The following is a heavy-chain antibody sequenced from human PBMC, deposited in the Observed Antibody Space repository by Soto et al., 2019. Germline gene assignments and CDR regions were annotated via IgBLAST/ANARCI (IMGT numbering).Heavy chain of an antibody. Sequence: ASVKVSCKASGYTFTGYYIHWVREAPGQGLEWMGWINPQTGGTSYAQKFQGRVTLSRDTSINTAYLELSRLRFDDAAVYFCARESYKVISDGMDVWGQGNTVTGSS. D-gene: IGHD2-21*01. CDR1: GYTFTGYY. CDR2: INPQTGGT. CDR3: ARESYKVISDGMDV. V-gene: IGHV1-2*02. J-gene: IGHJ6*02.